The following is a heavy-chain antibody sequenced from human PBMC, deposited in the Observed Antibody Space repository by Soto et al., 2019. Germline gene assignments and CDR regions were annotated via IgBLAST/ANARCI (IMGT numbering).Heavy chain of an antibody. CDR1: GYSFTSYW. CDR2: IYPGDSDT. CDR3: ARINYYDSSPAIGY. J-gene: IGHJ4*02. D-gene: IGHD3-22*01. Sequence: ESLKSSFKGSGYSFTSYWIGWVGQIPGKGLEWMGIIYPGDSDTRYSPSFQGQVTISADKSISTAYLQWSSLKASDTAMYYCARINYYDSSPAIGYWGQGTLVTVSS. V-gene: IGHV5-51*01.